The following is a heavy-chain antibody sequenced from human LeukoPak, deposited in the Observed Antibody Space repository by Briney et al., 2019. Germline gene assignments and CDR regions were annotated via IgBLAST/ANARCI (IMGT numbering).Heavy chain of an antibody. V-gene: IGHV4-31*03. CDR1: GGSISSGGYY. CDR2: IYYSGST. D-gene: IGHD2-2*01. J-gene: IGHJ2*01. CDR3: ARDRRGVPKGNWYFDL. Sequence: PSQTLSLTCTVSGGSISSGGYYWSWIRQHPGKGLEWIGYIYYSGSTYYNPSLKSRVTISVDRSKNQFSLKLSSVTAADTAVYYCARDRRGVPKGNWYFDLWGRGTLVTVSS.